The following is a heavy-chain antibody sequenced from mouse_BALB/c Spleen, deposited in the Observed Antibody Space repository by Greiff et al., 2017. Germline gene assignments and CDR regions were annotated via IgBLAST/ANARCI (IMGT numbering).Heavy chain of an antibody. Sequence: EVKLQESGPELVKPGASVKMSCKASGYTFTSYVMHWVKQKPGQGLEWIGYINPYNDGTKYNEKFKGKATLTSDKSSSTAYMELSSLTSEDSAVYYCARRGYDGHYYAMDYWGQGTSVTVSS. CDR3: ARRGYDGHYYAMDY. CDR2: INPYNDGT. J-gene: IGHJ4*01. D-gene: IGHD2-2*01. CDR1: GYTFTSYV. V-gene: IGHV1-14*01.